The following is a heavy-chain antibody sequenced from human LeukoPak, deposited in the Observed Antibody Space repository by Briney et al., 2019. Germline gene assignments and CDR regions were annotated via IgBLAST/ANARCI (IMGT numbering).Heavy chain of an antibody. CDR3: AKFEFGF. D-gene: IGHD3-16*01. CDR1: GFTFSSYG. J-gene: IGHJ4*02. Sequence: QSGGSLRLSCAASGFTFSSYGMHWVRQAPGKGLEWGAVISYDGSNKYYADSVKGRFTISRDNSKNTLYLQMNSLRDEDTAVYYCAKFEFGFWGQGTLVTVSS. V-gene: IGHV3-30*18. CDR2: ISYDGSNK.